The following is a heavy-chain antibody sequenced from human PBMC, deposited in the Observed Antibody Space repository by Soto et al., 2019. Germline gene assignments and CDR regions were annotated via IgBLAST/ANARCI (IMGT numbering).Heavy chain of an antibody. D-gene: IGHD3-3*01. CDR3: ARQDYDFWSGYYYMDV. V-gene: IGHV4-39*01. J-gene: IGHJ6*03. CDR2: IYYSGST. CDR1: GGSISSSSYY. Sequence: SETLSLTCTVSGGSISSSSYYWGWIRQPPGKGLEWIGSIYYSGSTYYNPSLKSRVTISVDTSKNQFSLKLSSVTAADTAVYYCARQDYDFWSGYYYMDVWGKGTTVTVSS.